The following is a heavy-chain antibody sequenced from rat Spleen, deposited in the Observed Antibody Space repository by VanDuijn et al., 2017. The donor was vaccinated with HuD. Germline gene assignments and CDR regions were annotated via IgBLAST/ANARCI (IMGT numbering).Heavy chain of an antibody. CDR2: ISIGGGT. V-gene: IGHV2S12*01. J-gene: IGHJ3*01. Sequence: QVQLKESGPGLVQPSQTLSLTCTVSGFSLTSNGVSWVRQPPGKGLEWIAAISIGGGTYYNSALKSRLSISRDTSKSQVFLKMNSLQTEDTATYFCIREGRSMDITPYWFAYWGQGTLVTVSS. CDR3: IREGRSMDITPYWFAY. CDR1: GFSLTSNG. D-gene: IGHD1-9*01.